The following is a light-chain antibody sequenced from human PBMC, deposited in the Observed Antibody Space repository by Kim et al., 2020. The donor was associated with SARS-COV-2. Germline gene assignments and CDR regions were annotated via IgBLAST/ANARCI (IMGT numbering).Light chain of an antibody. J-gene: IGKJ1*01. CDR3: QQYSSSPAT. V-gene: IGKV3-20*01. CDR2: GAS. Sequence: SPRERAPLAGRASQSVTSNYLAWYQQKPGQAPRLLIYGASSRATGIPDRFSGSGSGTDFTLTITRLEPEDFAVYYCQQYSSSPATFGQGTKVDIK. CDR1: QSVTSNY.